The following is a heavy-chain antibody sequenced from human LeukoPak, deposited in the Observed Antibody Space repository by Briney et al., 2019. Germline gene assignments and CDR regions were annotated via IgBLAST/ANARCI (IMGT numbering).Heavy chain of an antibody. D-gene: IGHD6-13*01. CDR3: AREVENSWAAYYYYGMDV. CDR1: GGSISSYY. Sequence: HSETLSLTCTVSGGSISSYYWSWIRQPAGKGLEWIGRIYTSGSTNYNPSLKSRVTMSVDTSKNQFSLKLSSVTAADTAVYYCAREVENSWAAYYYYGMDVWGQGTTVTVSS. J-gene: IGHJ6*02. V-gene: IGHV4-4*07. CDR2: IYTSGST.